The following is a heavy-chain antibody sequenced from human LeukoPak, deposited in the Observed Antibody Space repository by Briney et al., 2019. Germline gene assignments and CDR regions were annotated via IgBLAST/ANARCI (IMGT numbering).Heavy chain of an antibody. J-gene: IGHJ6*03. V-gene: IGHV1-18*01. D-gene: IGHD2-15*01. CDR3: ARGGYCSGGSCYLSAYYMDV. Sequence: PGASVKVSCKASGYTFTSYGISWVRQAPGQGLEWMGWISAYNGNTNYAQKLQGRVTMTTDTSTSTAYMELRSLRSDDTAVYYCARGGYCSGGSCYLSAYYMDVWGKGTTVTISS. CDR2: ISAYNGNT. CDR1: GYTFTSYG.